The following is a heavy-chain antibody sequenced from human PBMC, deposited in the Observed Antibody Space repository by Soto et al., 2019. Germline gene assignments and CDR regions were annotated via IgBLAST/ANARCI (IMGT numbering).Heavy chain of an antibody. CDR1: GDSVSSSSFT. J-gene: IGHJ5*02. CDR2: TYYSSKWYN. V-gene: IGHV6-1*01. CDR3: VRLIGNSWLDV. D-gene: IGHD1-26*01. Sequence: QVQLQQSEPGLVKPSQTLSLTCAISGDSVSSSSFTWNWIRQSPSRGLEWLGRTYYSSKWYNDYAESVKSRITINPATSSNQFSLHLNSVTPEDTDVYYCVRLIGNSWLDVWGQGTLVTVSS.